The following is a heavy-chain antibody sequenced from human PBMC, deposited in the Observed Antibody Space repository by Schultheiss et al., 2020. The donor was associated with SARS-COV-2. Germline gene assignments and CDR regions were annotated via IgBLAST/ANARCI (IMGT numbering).Heavy chain of an antibody. D-gene: IGHD2-21*02. J-gene: IGHJ6*02. CDR1: GGSVSSGSYY. V-gene: IGHV4-61*01. Sequence: SETLSLTCTVSGGSVSSGSYYWSWIRQPPGKGLEWIGEINHSGSTNYNPSLKSRVTISVDTSKNQFSLKLSSVTAADTAVYYCARRDYYYYYGMDVWGQGTTVTVSS. CDR2: INHSGST. CDR3: ARRDYYYYYGMDV.